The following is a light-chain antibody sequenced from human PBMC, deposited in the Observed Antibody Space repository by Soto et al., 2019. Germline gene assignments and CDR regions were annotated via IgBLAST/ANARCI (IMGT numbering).Light chain of an antibody. Sequence: QSALTQPPSVSGSPGPSVTISCTGTSSDVGSYNRVSWYQQPPGTAPKLMIYEVSNRPSGVPDRFSGSKSGNTASLTISGLQAEDEADYYCSSYTGSSTWVFGGGTKVTVL. J-gene: IGLJ3*02. CDR1: SSDVGSYNR. V-gene: IGLV2-18*02. CDR3: SSYTGSSTWV. CDR2: EVS.